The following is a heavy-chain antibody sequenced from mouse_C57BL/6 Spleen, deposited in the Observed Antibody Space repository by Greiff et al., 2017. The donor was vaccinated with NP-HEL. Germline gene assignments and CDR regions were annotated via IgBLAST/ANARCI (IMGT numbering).Heavy chain of an antibody. CDR1: GYTFTSYW. CDR3: SRGGSTMITTRLLYAMDY. D-gene: IGHD2-4*01. CDR2: IDPSDSYT. J-gene: IGHJ4*01. Sequence: QVQLQQSGAELVKPGASVKLSCKASGYTFTSYWMQWVKQRPGQGLEWIGEIDPSDSYTNYNQKFKGKATLTVDTSSSTAYMQLSSLTSEDSAVYDWSRGGSTMITTRLLYAMDYWGQGTSVTVSS. V-gene: IGHV1-50*01.